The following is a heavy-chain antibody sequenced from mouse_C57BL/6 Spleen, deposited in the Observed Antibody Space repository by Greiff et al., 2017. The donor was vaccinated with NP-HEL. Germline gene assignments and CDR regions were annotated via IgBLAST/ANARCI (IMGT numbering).Heavy chain of an antibody. Sequence: QVQLQQPGAELVKPGASVKLSCKASGYTFTSYWMHWVKQRPGQGLEWIGMIHPNSGSTNYNEKFKSKATLTVDKSSSTAYMQLSSLTSEDSAVYDGERGEDGSSYGYAMDYWGQGTSVTVSS. D-gene: IGHD1-1*01. J-gene: IGHJ4*01. V-gene: IGHV1-64*01. CDR2: IHPNSGST. CDR1: GYTFTSYW. CDR3: ERGEDGSSYGYAMDY.